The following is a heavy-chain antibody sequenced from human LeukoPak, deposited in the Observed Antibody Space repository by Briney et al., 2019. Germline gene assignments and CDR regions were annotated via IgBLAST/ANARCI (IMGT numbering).Heavy chain of an antibody. CDR1: GFTFSSYA. J-gene: IGHJ4*02. V-gene: IGHV3-23*01. D-gene: IGHD1-26*01. CDR2: IGGSGGIT. CDR3: AGVVGATLFDY. Sequence: GGSLRLSCSASGFTFSSYAMSWVRQAPGKGLEWVSLIGGSGGITYYADSVKGRFTISRDNSKNTLYMQMNSLRAEDTAVYYCAGVVGATLFDYWGQGTLVTVSS.